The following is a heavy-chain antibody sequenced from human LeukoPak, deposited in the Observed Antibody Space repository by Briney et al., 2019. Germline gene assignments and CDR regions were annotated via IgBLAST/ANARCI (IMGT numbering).Heavy chain of an antibody. J-gene: IGHJ3*02. CDR1: GYSISSGYY. CDR2: IYHSGST. V-gene: IGHV4-38-2*01. D-gene: IGHD2-2*01. Sequence: SEALSLTCAVSGYSISSGYYWGWIRQPPGKGLEWIGSIYHSGSTYYNPSLKSRVTISVDTSKNQFSLKLSSVTAADTAVYYCASNLVPAAMWYAFDIWGQGTMVTVSS. CDR3: ASNLVPAAMWYAFDI.